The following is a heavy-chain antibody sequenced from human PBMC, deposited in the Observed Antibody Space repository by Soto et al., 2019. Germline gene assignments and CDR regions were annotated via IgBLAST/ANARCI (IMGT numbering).Heavy chain of an antibody. CDR1: GFTFSNAW. CDR3: TTDILAGYSSSPFDY. V-gene: IGHV3-15*01. Sequence: GGSLRLSCAASGFTFSNAWMSWVRQAPGKGLEWVGRIKSKTDGGTTDYAAPVKGRFTISRDDSKNTLYLQMNSLKTEDTAVYYCTTDILAGYSSSPFDYWGQGTLVTVSS. J-gene: IGHJ4*02. CDR2: IKSKTDGGTT. D-gene: IGHD6-6*01.